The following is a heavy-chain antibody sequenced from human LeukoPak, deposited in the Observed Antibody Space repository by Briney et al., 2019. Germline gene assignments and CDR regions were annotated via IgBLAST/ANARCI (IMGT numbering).Heavy chain of an antibody. CDR2: INHSGST. CDR1: GVSISSYY. V-gene: IGHV4-34*01. D-gene: IGHD6-19*01. J-gene: IGHJ4*02. CDR3: ASSPGYSSGYGLVRAIDY. Sequence: SETLSLTCTVSGVSISSYYWSWIRQPPGKGLEWIGEINHSGSTNYNPSLKSRVTISVDKSKNQFSLKLSSVTAADTAVYYCASSPGYSSGYGLVRAIDYWGQGTLVTVSS.